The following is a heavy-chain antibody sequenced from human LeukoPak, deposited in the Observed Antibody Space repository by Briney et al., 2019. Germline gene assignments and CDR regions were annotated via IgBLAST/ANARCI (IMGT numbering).Heavy chain of an antibody. D-gene: IGHD3-3*01. CDR1: GFNFSNYA. CDR3: AKEDDFWLDY. Sequence: GGSLRLSCAASGFNFSNYAIHWVRQAPGKGLEWVAVISYDGSNKYYADSVKGRFTISRDNSKNTLYLQMNSLRAEDTAVYYCAKEDDFWLDYWGQGTLVTVSS. V-gene: IGHV3-30*04. J-gene: IGHJ4*02. CDR2: ISYDGSNK.